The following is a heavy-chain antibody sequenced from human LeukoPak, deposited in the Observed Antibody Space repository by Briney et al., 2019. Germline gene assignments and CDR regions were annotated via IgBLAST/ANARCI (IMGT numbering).Heavy chain of an antibody. J-gene: IGHJ4*02. CDR1: GFTFSSYG. D-gene: IGHD3-22*01. CDR2: IRYDGSYK. CDR3: ANLVDSSGYYHASYLKDYFDY. Sequence: PGGSLRLSCAASGFTFSSYGMHWVRQAPGKGLEWVAFIRYDGSYKFYAESVKGRFTVSRDNSKNTLYLQMNSLRAEDTAVYYCANLVDSSGYYHASYLKDYFDYWGQGTLVTVSS. V-gene: IGHV3-30*02.